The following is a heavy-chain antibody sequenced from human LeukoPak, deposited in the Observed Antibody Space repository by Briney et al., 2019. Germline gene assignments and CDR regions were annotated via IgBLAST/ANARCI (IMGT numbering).Heavy chain of an antibody. CDR1: GFTFGSYW. J-gene: IGHJ3*02. Sequence: PGGSLRLSCAGSGFTFGSYWMYWVRQGPEKGLECISRVNNDGTGTIYADSVKGRFTISRDNAKNTVFLQLNSLRTEDTAVYCCARGGAFHAFDIWGQGTMVTVSS. CDR3: ARGGAFHAFDI. CDR2: VNNDGTGT. V-gene: IGHV3-74*01.